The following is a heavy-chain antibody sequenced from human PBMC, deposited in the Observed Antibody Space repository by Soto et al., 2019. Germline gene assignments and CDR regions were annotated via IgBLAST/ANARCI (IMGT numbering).Heavy chain of an antibody. V-gene: IGHV6-1*01. CDR2: TYYKSKWNN. CDR3: TGITWFRGMDV. Sequence: PSQTLSLTCVISGDSVSSNSAVWNWIRQSPSRGLEWLGRTYYKSKWNNDYALSVKSRITINPDTSKNQFSLRLYSVTPEDTAVYYCTGITWFRGMDVWGQGTPVTVSS. D-gene: IGHD3-10*01. CDR1: GDSVSSNSAV. J-gene: IGHJ6*02.